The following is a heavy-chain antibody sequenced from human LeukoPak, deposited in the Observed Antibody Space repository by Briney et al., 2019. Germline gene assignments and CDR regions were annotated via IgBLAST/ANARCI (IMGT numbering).Heavy chain of an antibody. D-gene: IGHD1-26*01. V-gene: IGHV4-59*01. Sequence: LVKPSETLSLTCTVSGGSISSYYWSWIRQPPGKGLEWIGYIYYSGSTNYNPSLKSRVTISVDTSKNQFSLKLSSVTAADTAVYYCARATGWELLDYWGQGTLVTVSS. CDR2: IYYSGST. CDR3: ARATGWELLDY. CDR1: GGSISSYY. J-gene: IGHJ4*02.